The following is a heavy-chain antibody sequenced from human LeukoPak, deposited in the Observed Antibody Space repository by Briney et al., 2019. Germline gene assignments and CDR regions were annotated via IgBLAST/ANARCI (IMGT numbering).Heavy chain of an antibody. CDR2: ISYDGSNK. D-gene: IGHD2-2*01. CDR3: ARDYGDIVVVPAGKHYYYYYMDV. CDR1: GFTFSSYA. J-gene: IGHJ6*03. V-gene: IGHV3-30*01. Sequence: PGRSLRLSCAASGFTFSSYAMHWVRQAPGKGLEWVAVISYDGSNKYYADSVKGRFTISRDNSKNTLYLQMNSLRAEDTAVYYCARDYGDIVVVPAGKHYYYYYMDVWGKGTTVTVSS.